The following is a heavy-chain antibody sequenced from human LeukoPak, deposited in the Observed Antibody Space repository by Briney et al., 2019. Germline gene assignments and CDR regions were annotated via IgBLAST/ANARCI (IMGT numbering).Heavy chain of an antibody. D-gene: IGHD3-22*01. CDR3: ARSPITMIVVVITLNWYFDL. V-gene: IGHV1-69*06. CDR1: GGTFSSYA. J-gene: IGHJ2*01. Sequence: SVKVSCKASGGTFSSYAISWVRQAPGQGLEWMGGIIPIFGTANYAQKFQGRVTITADKSTSTAYMELSSLRSEDTAVYYCARSPITMIVVVITLNWYFDLWGRGTLVTVSS. CDR2: IIPIFGTA.